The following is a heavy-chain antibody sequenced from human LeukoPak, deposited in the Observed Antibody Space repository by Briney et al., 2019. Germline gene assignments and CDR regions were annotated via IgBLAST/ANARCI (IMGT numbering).Heavy chain of an antibody. J-gene: IGHJ5*02. D-gene: IGHD3-10*01. V-gene: IGHV1-46*01. CDR1: GYTFTNYY. Sequence: GASLKVSCKASGYTFTNYYMHWVRQAPGQGLEWMGVINPSGGTTSYAQKFQGRVTMTRDTSTSTVYMELSSLRSEDTAVYYCARAFGSGSYHNPDQWGQGTLVTVSS. CDR2: INPSGGTT. CDR3: ARAFGSGSYHNPDQ.